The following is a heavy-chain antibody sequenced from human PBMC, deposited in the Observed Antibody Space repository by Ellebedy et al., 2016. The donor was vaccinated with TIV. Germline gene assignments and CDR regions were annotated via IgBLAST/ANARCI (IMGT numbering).Heavy chain of an antibody. D-gene: IGHD3-16*02. CDR3: ARAPRVPSPAYVWGSYRLDY. J-gene: IGHJ4*02. Sequence: ASVKVSCKASGYTFTGYYMHWVRQAPGQGLEWMGWINPNSGGTNYAQKLQGRVTMTTDTSTSTAYMELSSLRSEDTAVYYCARAPRVPSPAYVWGSYRLDYWGQGTLVTVSS. CDR2: INPNSGGT. V-gene: IGHV1-2*02. CDR1: GYTFTGYY.